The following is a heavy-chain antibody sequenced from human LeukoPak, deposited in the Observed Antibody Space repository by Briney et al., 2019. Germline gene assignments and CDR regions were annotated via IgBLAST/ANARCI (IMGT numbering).Heavy chain of an antibody. D-gene: IGHD6-13*01. V-gene: IGHV3-21*04. CDR3: AKSGYSTNWYRYFDY. CDR1: GFTFTTYS. J-gene: IGHJ4*02. Sequence: GGSLRLSCAASGFTFTTYSMNWVRQAPGKELEWVSSISSNGDCIYYADSLKGRFTISRDNSKNTLYLQMNSLRAEDTAVYYCAKSGYSTNWYRYFDYWGQGTLVTVSS. CDR2: ISSNGDCI.